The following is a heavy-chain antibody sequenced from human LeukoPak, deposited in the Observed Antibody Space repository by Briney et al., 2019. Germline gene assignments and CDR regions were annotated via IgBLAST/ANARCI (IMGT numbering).Heavy chain of an antibody. J-gene: IGHJ4*02. V-gene: IGHV3-66*01. CDR3: ASSHYLPLGGLLD. CDR1: GFTVSSNY. Sequence: GGSLRLSCAASGFTVSSNYMSWVRQAPGKGLEWVSVIYSGGSTYYADSVKGRFTISRDNSKNTLYLQMNSLRAEDTAVYYCASSHYLPLGGLLDWGQGTLVTVSS. D-gene: IGHD1-26*01. CDR2: IYSGGST.